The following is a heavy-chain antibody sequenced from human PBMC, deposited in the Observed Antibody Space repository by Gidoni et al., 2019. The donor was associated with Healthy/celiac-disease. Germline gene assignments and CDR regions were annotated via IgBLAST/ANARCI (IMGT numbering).Heavy chain of an antibody. Sequence: EVQLVESGGGLVQPGGSLRLSCAAPGFTVSRSRMHWCRQAPGKGLGGVSRINSDGSSTSYADSVKGRFTISRDNAKNTLYLQMNSLRAEDTAVYYCAREGEWDLDGYNSFDYWGQGTLVTVSS. CDR2: INSDGSST. V-gene: IGHV3-74*01. CDR1: GFTVSRSR. J-gene: IGHJ4*02. CDR3: AREGEWDLDGYNSFDY. D-gene: IGHD5-12*01.